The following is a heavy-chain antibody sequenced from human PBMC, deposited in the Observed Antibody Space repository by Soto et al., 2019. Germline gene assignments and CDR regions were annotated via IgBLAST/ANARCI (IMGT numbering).Heavy chain of an antibody. J-gene: IGHJ4*02. CDR3: ARPNRWRVYFDY. V-gene: IGHV4-39*01. D-gene: IGHD2-15*01. CDR2: IYYSGST. CDR1: GGSISSSSYY. Sequence: QLQLQESGPGLVKPSETLSLPCTVSGGSISSSSYYWGWIRQPPGKGLEWIGSIYYSGSTYYNPPLKSRVTISVDTSKNQFSLKLSSVTAADTAVYYCARPNRWRVYFDYWGQGTLVTVSS.